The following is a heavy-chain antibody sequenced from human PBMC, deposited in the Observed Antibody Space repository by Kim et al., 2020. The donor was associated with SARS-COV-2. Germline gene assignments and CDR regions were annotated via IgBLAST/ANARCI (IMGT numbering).Heavy chain of an antibody. V-gene: IGHV3-11*04. J-gene: IGHJ4*02. CDR3: ADVDTAMGSFDY. D-gene: IGHD5-18*01. Sequence: YYADSVKGRFTISRDNAKNSLYLQMNSLRAEDTAVYYCADVDTAMGSFDYWGQGTLVTVSS.